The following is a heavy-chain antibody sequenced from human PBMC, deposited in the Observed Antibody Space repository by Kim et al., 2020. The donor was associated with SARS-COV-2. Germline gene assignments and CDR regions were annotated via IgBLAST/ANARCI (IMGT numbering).Heavy chain of an antibody. CDR2: ISYDGSNK. D-gene: IGHD1-1*01. CDR3: AKGTGTPAFFDY. J-gene: IGHJ4*02. CDR1: GFTFSSYG. V-gene: IGHV3-30*18. Sequence: GGSLRLSCAASGFTFSSYGMHWVRQAPGKGLEWVAVISYDGSNKYYADSVKGRFTISRDNSKNTLYLQMNSLRAEDTAVYYCAKGTGTPAFFDYWGQGTL.